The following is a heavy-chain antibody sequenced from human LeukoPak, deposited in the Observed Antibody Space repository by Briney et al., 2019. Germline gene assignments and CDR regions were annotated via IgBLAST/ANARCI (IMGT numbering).Heavy chain of an antibody. V-gene: IGHV4-59*01. Sequence: PSETLSLTCTVSGGSISSYYWSWLRQPPGKGLEWIGYIYYSGSTNYNPSLKSRVTISVDTSKNQFSLKLSSVTAADTAVYYCARRKTGTGAFDIWGQGTMVTVSS. CDR2: IYYSGST. D-gene: IGHD2-8*02. J-gene: IGHJ3*02. CDR3: ARRKTGTGAFDI. CDR1: GGSISSYY.